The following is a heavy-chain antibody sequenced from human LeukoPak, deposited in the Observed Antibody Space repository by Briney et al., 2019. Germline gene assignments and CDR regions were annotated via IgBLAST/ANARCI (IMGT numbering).Heavy chain of an antibody. Sequence: GGSLRLSCAASGFTFSSYWMNWARQAPGKGLEWVASINHNGNVNYYVDSVKGRFTISRENAKNSLYLQMGNLRAEDTAVYFCAGGGGLDVWGQGATVTVSS. V-gene: IGHV3-7*03. CDR1: GFTFSSYW. CDR2: INHNGNVN. D-gene: IGHD3-16*01. CDR3: AGGGGLDV. J-gene: IGHJ6*02.